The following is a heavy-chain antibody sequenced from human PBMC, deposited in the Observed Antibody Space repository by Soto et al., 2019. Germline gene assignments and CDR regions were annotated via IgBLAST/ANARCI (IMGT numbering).Heavy chain of an antibody. J-gene: IGHJ4*02. D-gene: IGHD3-10*01. CDR2: ISSSSSTI. CDR1: GFTFSSYS. V-gene: IGHV3-48*01. CDR3: ARANYYGSPGYFDS. Sequence: EVQLVESGGGLVQPGGSLRLSCAASGFTFSSYSMNWVRQAPGKGLEWVSYISSSSSTIYYADSVKGRFTISRDNAKNSLYLQMNSLRAEDTAVYYCARANYYGSPGYFDSWGQGTLVTVSS.